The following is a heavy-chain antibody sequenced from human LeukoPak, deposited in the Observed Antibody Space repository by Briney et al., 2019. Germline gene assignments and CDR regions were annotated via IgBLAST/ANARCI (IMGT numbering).Heavy chain of an antibody. D-gene: IGHD3-22*01. CDR3: ARYRGSYYYDSSGYASRQIFDY. V-gene: IGHV4-34*01. Sequence: PSETLSLTCAVHGGSFSGYYWSWIRQPPGKGLEWIGEINHSGSTNYNPSLKSRVTISVDTSKNQFSLKLSSVTAADTAVYYCARYRGSYYYDSSGYASRQIFDYWGQGTLVTVSS. CDR2: INHSGST. CDR1: GGSFSGYY. J-gene: IGHJ4*02.